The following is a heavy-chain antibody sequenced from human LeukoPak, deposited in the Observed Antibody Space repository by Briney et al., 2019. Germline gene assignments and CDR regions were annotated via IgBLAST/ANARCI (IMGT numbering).Heavy chain of an antibody. V-gene: IGHV4-59*01. CDR1: GGSISSYY. Sequence: PSETLSLTCTVSGGSISSYYWSWIRQPPGKGLEWIGYIYYSGSTNYNPSLKSRVTISVDTSKNQFSLKLSSVTAADTAVYYCAREVGATTPNWFDPWGQGTPVTVSS. J-gene: IGHJ5*02. CDR3: AREVGATTPNWFDP. D-gene: IGHD1-26*01. CDR2: IYYSGST.